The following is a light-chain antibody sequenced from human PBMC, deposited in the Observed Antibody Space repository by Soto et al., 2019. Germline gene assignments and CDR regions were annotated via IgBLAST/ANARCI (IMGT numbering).Light chain of an antibody. J-gene: IGLJ1*01. Sequence: QSVLTQPASVSGSPGQSITISCTGTSSDVGGYRYVSWYQQHPGKAPKLMIYEVSSRPSGVSNRFSGSKSGNTASLTISGLQAEDEADYYCSSYRSGSTYVFGTGTKVTVL. V-gene: IGLV2-14*01. CDR1: SSDVGGYRY. CDR3: SSYRSGSTYV. CDR2: EVS.